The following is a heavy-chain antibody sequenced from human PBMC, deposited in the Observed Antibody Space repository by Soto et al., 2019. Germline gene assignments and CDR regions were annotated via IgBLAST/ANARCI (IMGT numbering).Heavy chain of an antibody. V-gene: IGHV3-33*01. CDR1: GFTFSNYA. J-gene: IGHJ1*01. CDR2: ISYDGTTE. Sequence: GGSLRLSCAASGFTFSNYAMHWVRQAPGKGLEWVAVISYDGTTEYYADSVKGRFTISRDSSENTLYLQMNSLRAEDTALYYCARAGVEEAIQVGYFQHRGQGTLVTVSS. CDR3: ARAGVEEAIQVGYFQH. D-gene: IGHD2-8*01.